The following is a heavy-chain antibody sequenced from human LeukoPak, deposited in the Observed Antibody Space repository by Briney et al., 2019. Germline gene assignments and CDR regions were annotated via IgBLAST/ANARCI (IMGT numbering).Heavy chain of an antibody. V-gene: IGHV4-61*05. J-gene: IGHJ4*02. D-gene: IGHD3-22*01. CDR1: GGSITTSSYY. CDR3: ARGMDYYDSSGNFDY. CDR2: IYYSGST. Sequence: SETLSLTCTVSGGSITTSSYYWGWIRQPPGKGLEWIGYIYYSGSTNYNPSLKSRVTLSVDTSKNQFSLKLSSVTAADTAVYYCARGMDYYDSSGNFDYWGQGTLVTVSS.